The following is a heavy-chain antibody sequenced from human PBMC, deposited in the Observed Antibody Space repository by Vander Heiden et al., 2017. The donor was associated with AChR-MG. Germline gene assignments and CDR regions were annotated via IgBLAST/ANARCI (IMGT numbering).Heavy chain of an antibody. D-gene: IGHD2-2*01. CDR3: AKGSPLGYCSSTSCLFDY. CDR1: GFNFSTYA. V-gene: IGHV3-23*04. CDR2: IRSSGGST. Sequence: EVQLVESGGGLVQPGGSLRLSCVASGFNFSTYAMSWVRQAPGTGLEWVSAIRSSGGSTYYADSVKGRFTISRDNSKNTLYLQMSSLRDGDKAVYFCAKGSPLGYCSSTSCLFDYWGQGTLVTVSS. J-gene: IGHJ4*02.